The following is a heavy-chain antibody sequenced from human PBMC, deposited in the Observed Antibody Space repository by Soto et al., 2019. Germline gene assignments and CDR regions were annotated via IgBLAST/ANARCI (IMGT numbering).Heavy chain of an antibody. CDR1: GFTFSSYA. J-gene: IGHJ3*01. V-gene: IGHV3-30-3*01. D-gene: IGHD4-17*01. Sequence: GGSLRLSCAASGFTFSSYAMHWVRQAPGKGLEWVAVISYDGSNKYYADSVKGRFTISRDNSKNTLYLQMNSLRAEDTAVYYCARTGGDYGGNSDAFDVWGQGTMVTVSS. CDR2: ISYDGSNK. CDR3: ARTGGDYGGNSDAFDV.